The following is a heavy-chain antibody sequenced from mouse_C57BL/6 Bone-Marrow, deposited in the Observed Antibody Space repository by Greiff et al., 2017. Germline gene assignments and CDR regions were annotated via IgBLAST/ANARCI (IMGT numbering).Heavy chain of an antibody. CDR1: GFTFSSYA. CDR3: ARENGRYYYAMDY. J-gene: IGHJ4*01. CDR2: ISDGGSYT. V-gene: IGHV5-4*01. Sequence: EVKLQESGGGLVKPGGSLKLSCAASGFTFSSYAMSWVRQTPEKRLEWVATISDGGSYTYYPNNVKGRFTISRDNAKNNLYLQMSHLKSEDTAMYYCARENGRYYYAMDYWGKGTSVTVSS. D-gene: IGHD1-1*01.